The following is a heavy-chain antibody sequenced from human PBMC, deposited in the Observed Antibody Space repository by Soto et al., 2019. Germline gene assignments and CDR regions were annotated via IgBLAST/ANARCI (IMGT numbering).Heavy chain of an antibody. Sequence: QVQLQQWGAGLLKPSETLSLTCAVYGGSVSGANYYWSWIRQPPGKGLEWIGEMSHSGGTHFNPSLKSRVTISVDTSTNQFSLKMSSVTAADTALYYWARVERGTATTVCDAFDIGGPGTMVTVSS. CDR3: ARVERGTATTVCDAFDI. V-gene: IGHV4-34*01. CDR2: MSHSGGT. J-gene: IGHJ3*02. CDR1: GGSVSGANYY. D-gene: IGHD1-1*01.